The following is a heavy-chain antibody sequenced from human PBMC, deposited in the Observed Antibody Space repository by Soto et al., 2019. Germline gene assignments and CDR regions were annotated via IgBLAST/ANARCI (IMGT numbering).Heavy chain of an antibody. J-gene: IGHJ6*02. Sequence: EVQLVESGGGLVQPGGSLRLSCAASGFTFGNYWMHWVRQAPGGGLVWVSRIHVDGSFTSYADSVKGRFTMSRDNSKKTLYLQMNGLRAEDTAVYYCARGGLSIGHYYGIDVWGQGTTVAVTS. D-gene: IGHD1-26*01. CDR3: ARGGLSIGHYYGIDV. CDR2: IHVDGSFT. V-gene: IGHV3-74*01. CDR1: GFTFGNYW.